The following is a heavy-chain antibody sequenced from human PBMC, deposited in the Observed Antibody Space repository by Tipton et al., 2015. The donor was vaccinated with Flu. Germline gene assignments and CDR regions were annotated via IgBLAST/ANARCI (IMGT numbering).Heavy chain of an antibody. J-gene: IGHJ4*02. CDR1: SGSISSGGYY. CDR2: IYYSGST. CDR3: ARALQNYFDY. V-gene: IGHV4-31*03. Sequence: TLSLTCTVSSGSISSGGYYWSWIRQHPGKGLEWIGYIYYSGSTYYNPSLKSRVTISIDTSKNQFSLKLSSVTAADTAVYYCARALQNYFDYWGQGTLVTVSS.